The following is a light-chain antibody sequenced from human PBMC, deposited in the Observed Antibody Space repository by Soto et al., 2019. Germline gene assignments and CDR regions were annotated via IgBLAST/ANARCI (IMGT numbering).Light chain of an antibody. J-gene: IGLJ2*01. Sequence: QSVLTQPASVSGSPGQSITISCTGTSSDVGGYNLVSWYQQYPGKAPKLLIYEGDKWSSGVSDRFSGSKSGNTASLTISGLQAEDEADYHCCSYAGSDTYVFFGGGTKLTVL. CDR1: SSDVGGYNL. V-gene: IGLV2-23*01. CDR2: EGD. CDR3: CSYAGSDTYVF.